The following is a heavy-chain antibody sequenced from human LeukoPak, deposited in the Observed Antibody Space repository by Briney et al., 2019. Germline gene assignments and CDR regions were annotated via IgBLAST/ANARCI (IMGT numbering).Heavy chain of an antibody. CDR2: INWHGSST. CDR1: SFTFDDYG. V-gene: IGHV3-20*04. Sequence: GGSLRLSCAASSFTFDDYGMTWVRHPPGKGLEWVSGINWHGSSTAYADSVKGRFTISRDNAKNSLYLQMNSLRVEDTALYYCARDSHDYGDFDYWGQGTLVTVSS. CDR3: ARDSHDYGDFDY. D-gene: IGHD4-17*01. J-gene: IGHJ4*02.